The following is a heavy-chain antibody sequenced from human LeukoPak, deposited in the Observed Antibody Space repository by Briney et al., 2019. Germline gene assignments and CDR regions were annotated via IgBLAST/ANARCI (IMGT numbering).Heavy chain of an antibody. CDR3: ARRVRRITMVRGVNENWFDP. Sequence: PSETLSLTCTVSGYSISSGYYWGWIRQPPGKGLEWIGSIYHSESTYYNPSLKSRVTISVDTSKNQFSLKLSSVTAADTAVYYCARRVRRITMVRGVNENWFDPWGQGTLVTVSS. CDR2: IYHSEST. D-gene: IGHD3-10*01. J-gene: IGHJ5*02. V-gene: IGHV4-38-2*02. CDR1: GYSISSGYY.